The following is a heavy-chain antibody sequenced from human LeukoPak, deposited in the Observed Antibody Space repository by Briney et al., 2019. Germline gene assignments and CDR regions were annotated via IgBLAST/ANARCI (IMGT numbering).Heavy chain of an antibody. CDR3: ARRASIAARPGWFDL. CDR1: GYTFTSYD. D-gene: IGHD6-6*01. V-gene: IGHV1-8*03. CDR2: MNPNSGNT. Sequence: ASVKVSCKASGYTFTSYDINWVRQATGQGLEWMGWMNPNSGNTGYAQKFQGRVTITRNTSISTAYMELSSLRSEDTAVYYCARRASIAARPGWFDLWGQGTLVTVSS. J-gene: IGHJ5*02.